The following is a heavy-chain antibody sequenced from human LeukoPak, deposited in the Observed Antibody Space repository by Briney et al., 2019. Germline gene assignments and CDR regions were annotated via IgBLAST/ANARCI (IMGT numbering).Heavy chain of an antibody. V-gene: IGHV4-61*02. CDR3: ARLTYGSGSYYN. CDR2: IYTSGST. Sequence: SETLSLTCTVSGGSISSGSYYWSWIRQPAGKGLEWIGRIYTSGSTNYNPSLKSRVTISVDTSKNQFSLKLSSVTAADTAVYYCARLTYGSGSYYNWGQGTLVTVSS. CDR1: GGSISSGSYY. D-gene: IGHD3-10*01. J-gene: IGHJ4*02.